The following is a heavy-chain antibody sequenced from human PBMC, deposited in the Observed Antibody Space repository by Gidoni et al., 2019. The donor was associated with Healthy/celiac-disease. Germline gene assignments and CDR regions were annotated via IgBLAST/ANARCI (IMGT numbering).Heavy chain of an antibody. V-gene: IGHV1-8*01. D-gene: IGHD3-10*01. J-gene: IGHJ5*02. CDR2: MKPNSDNA. CDR1: GYTFPRYD. CDR3: ARGGLLWFELSKFYP. Sequence: QVQLVQSGDEVKKSGASVKGSCKASGYTFPRYDINWVRQDTGKGLEWMVWMKPNSDNAGYAQNFQGRVTMTRNTSISTAYMELSSLSSEDTAVYYCARGGLLWFELSKFYPWGQGTLVTVSS.